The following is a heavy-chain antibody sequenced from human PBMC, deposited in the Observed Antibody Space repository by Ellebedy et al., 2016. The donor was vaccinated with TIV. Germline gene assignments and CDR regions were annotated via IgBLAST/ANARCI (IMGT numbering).Heavy chain of an antibody. Sequence: SGPTLVKPTPTLTLTCTFSGFSLSTGGVGVGWIRQPPGEALEWLALIYWDDDKRYSPSLESRLTITKDTSKNQVVLTMTNMDPVDSATYYCAYIISTYTLSPFDYWGQGTLVTVSS. CDR1: GFSLSTGGVG. D-gene: IGHD2-2*02. CDR3: AYIISTYTLSPFDY. J-gene: IGHJ4*02. CDR2: IYWDDDK. V-gene: IGHV2-5*02.